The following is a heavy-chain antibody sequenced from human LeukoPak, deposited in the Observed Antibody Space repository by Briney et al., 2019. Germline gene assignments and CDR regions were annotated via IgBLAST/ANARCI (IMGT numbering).Heavy chain of an antibody. CDR2: IYPGDSDT. CDR1: GYSFTSYW. V-gene: IGHV5-51*01. CDR3: ARHFEALVGAAPRGWFDP. D-gene: IGHD1-26*01. J-gene: IGHJ5*02. Sequence: RGESLKISCKGSGYSFTSYWIGWVRQMPGKGLEWMGIIYPGDSDTRYSPSFQGQVTIPADKSISTAYLQWSSLKAPDTAMYYCARHFEALVGAAPRGWFDPWGQGTLVTVSS.